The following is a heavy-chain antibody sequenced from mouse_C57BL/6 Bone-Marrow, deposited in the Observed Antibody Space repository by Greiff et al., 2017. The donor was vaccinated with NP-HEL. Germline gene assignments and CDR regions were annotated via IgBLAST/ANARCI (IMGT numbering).Heavy chain of an antibody. Sequence: DVMLVESGGGLVQPGGSLKLSCAASGFTFSDYYMYWVRQTPEKRLEWVAYISNGGGSTYYPDTVKGRFTISRDNAKNTLYLQMSRLKSEDTAMYYCARPTRITFNHYYAMDYWGQGTSVTVSS. CDR1: GFTFSDYY. V-gene: IGHV5-12*01. CDR2: ISNGGGST. J-gene: IGHJ4*01. CDR3: ARPTRITFNHYYAMDY. D-gene: IGHD2-4*01.